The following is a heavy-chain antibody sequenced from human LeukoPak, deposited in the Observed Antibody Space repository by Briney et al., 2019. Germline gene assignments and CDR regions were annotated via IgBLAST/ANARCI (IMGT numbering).Heavy chain of an antibody. Sequence: GGSLRLSCAASGFTFSRYWMTWVRQAPGKGLECVANIREDGSETKYVDSVMGRFTISRDNAKKSLDLQMNSLRAEDTAVYYCARDVGYCSGGSCSGLSTVDYWGQGTLVTVSS. CDR1: GFTFSRYW. V-gene: IGHV3-7*01. CDR3: ARDVGYCSGGSCSGLSTVDY. D-gene: IGHD2-15*01. J-gene: IGHJ4*02. CDR2: IREDGSET.